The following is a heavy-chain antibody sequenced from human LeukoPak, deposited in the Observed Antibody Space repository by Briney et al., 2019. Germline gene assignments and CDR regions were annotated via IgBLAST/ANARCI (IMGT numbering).Heavy chain of an antibody. CDR3: ARGRGTMVRGVLYYYYGMDV. CDR2: MNPNSGNT. D-gene: IGHD3-10*01. V-gene: IGHV1-8*02. J-gene: IGHJ6*02. Sequence: ASVKVSCKTSGVTLSSYVITWVRRAPGQGLEWMGWMNPNSGNTGYAQKFQGRVTMTRNTSISTAYMELSSLRSEDTAVYYCARGRGTMVRGVLYYYYGMDVWGQGTTVTVSS. CDR1: GVTLSSYV.